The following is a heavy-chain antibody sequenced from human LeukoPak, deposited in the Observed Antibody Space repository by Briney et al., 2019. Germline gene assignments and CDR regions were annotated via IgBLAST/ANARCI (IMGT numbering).Heavy chain of an antibody. V-gene: IGHV4-34*01. CDR2: INHSGST. CDR1: GGSFSGYY. D-gene: IGHD4-17*01. Sequence: SETLSLTCAVYGGSFSGYYWSWIRQPPGKGLEWIGEINHSGSTNYNPSLKSRVTISVDTSKNQFSLKLSSVTAADTAVYYCARVSGYGDYSGDYWGQGTLVTVSS. CDR3: ARVSGYGDYSGDY. J-gene: IGHJ4*02.